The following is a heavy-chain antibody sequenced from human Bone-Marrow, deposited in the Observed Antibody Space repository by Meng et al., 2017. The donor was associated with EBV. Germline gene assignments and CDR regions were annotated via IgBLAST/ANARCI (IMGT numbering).Heavy chain of an antibody. D-gene: IGHD6-25*01. CDR2: INHSGST. V-gene: IGHV4-34*01. Sequence: QLQLPGRGADLWKPSGNLSLTFAVYVGSFSGYYWTCIRQPPGKGLEWIGEINHSGSTNYNPSLKSRVTISVDTSKNQFSLKLSSVTAADTAVYYCATQRRDTDWFDPWGQGTLVTVSS. CDR3: ATQRRDTDWFDP. CDR1: VGSFSGYY. J-gene: IGHJ5*02.